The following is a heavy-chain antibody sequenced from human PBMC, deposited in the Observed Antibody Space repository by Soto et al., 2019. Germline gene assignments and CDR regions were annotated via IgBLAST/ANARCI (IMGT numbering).Heavy chain of an antibody. CDR2: ISYDGSNK. D-gene: IGHD3-22*01. Sequence: GGSLRISCASSGFPFSSYAIHWVRQAPVKGLEWVAVISYDGSNKYYADSVKGRFTISRDNSKNTLYLQMNSLRAEDTAVYYCARDGATMIVVVTTGVLDYWGQGTLVTVSS. CDR3: ARDGATMIVVVTTGVLDY. V-gene: IGHV3-30-3*01. J-gene: IGHJ4*02. CDR1: GFPFSSYA.